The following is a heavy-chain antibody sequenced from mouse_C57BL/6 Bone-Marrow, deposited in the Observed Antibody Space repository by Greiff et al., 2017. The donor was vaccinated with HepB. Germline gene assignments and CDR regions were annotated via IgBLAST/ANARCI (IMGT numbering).Heavy chain of an antibody. V-gene: IGHV14-4*01. CDR2: IDPENGDT. D-gene: IGHD1-2*01. Sequence: VQLKQSGAELVRPGASVKLSCTASGFNIKDDYMHWVKQRPEQGLEWIGWIDPENGDTEYASKFQGKATITADTSSNTAYLQLSSLTSEDTAVYYCTTGTTAPFRGQGTLVTVSA. J-gene: IGHJ3*01. CDR1: GFNIKDDY. CDR3: TTGTTAPF.